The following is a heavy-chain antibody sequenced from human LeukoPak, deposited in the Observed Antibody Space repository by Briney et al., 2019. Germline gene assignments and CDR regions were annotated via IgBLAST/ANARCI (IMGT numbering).Heavy chain of an antibody. Sequence: PSQTLSLTCTVSGGSISSGSYYWSWIRQPAGKGLEWIGRIYTSGSTNYNPSLKRRVTISVDTSKNQFSLKLSSVTAADTAVYYCARVYSYGIYYYYMDVWGKGTTVTVSS. D-gene: IGHD5-18*01. J-gene: IGHJ6*03. CDR1: GGSISSGSYY. CDR3: ARVYSYGIYYYYMDV. V-gene: IGHV4-61*02. CDR2: IYTSGST.